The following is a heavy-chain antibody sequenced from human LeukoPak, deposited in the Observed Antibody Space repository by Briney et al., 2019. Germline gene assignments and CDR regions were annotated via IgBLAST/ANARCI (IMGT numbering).Heavy chain of an antibody. CDR2: ISSSGSTI. CDR3: AKAGDSSGYYYRGAFDI. D-gene: IGHD3-22*01. V-gene: IGHV3-48*03. CDR1: GFTFSSYE. Sequence: PGGSLRLSCAASGFTFSSYEMNWVRQAPGKGLEWVSYISSSGSTIYYADSVKGRFTISRDNSKNTLYLQMNSLRAEDTAVYYCAKAGDSSGYYYRGAFDIWGQGTMVTVSS. J-gene: IGHJ3*02.